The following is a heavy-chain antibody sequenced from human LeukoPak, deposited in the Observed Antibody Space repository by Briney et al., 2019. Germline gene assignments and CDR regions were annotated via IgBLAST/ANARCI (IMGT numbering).Heavy chain of an antibody. J-gene: IGHJ5*02. CDR2: IYYSGST. CDR1: GGSISSSSYY. V-gene: IGHV4-39*01. D-gene: IGHD3-22*01. Sequence: SETLSPTCTVSGGSISSSSYYWGWIRQPPGKGLEWIGSIYYSGSTYYNPSLKSRVTISVDTSKNQFSLKLSSVTAADTAVYYCARQYYYDSSGVDPWGQGTLVTVSS. CDR3: ARQYYYDSSGVDP.